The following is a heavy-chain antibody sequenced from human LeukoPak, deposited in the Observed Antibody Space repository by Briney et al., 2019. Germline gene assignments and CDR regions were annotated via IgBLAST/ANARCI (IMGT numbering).Heavy chain of an antibody. Sequence: PSETLSLTCAVYGGSFSGYYWSWIRQPPGKGLEWIGEISHSGSTNYNPSLKSRVTISVDTSKNQFSLKLSSVTAADTAVYYCASRRGPSVYYYGSGSTRNWFDPWGQGTLVTVSS. J-gene: IGHJ5*02. D-gene: IGHD3-10*01. CDR2: ISHSGST. CDR1: GGSFSGYY. V-gene: IGHV4-34*01. CDR3: ASRRGPSVYYYGSGSTRNWFDP.